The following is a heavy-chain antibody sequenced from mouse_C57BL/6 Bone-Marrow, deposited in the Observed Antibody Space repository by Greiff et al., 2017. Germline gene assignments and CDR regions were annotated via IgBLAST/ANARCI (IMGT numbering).Heavy chain of an antibody. CDR3: ARRYYSNYAFAY. Sequence: QLQQPGAELVKPGASVKLSCKASGYTFTSYWMHWVKQRPGRGLEWIGRIDPNSGGTKYNEKFKSKATLTVDKPSSPAYMQLSSLTSEDSAVYYCARRYYSNYAFAYWGQGTLVTVSA. CDR1: GYTFTSYW. D-gene: IGHD2-5*01. J-gene: IGHJ3*01. V-gene: IGHV1-72*01. CDR2: IDPNSGGT.